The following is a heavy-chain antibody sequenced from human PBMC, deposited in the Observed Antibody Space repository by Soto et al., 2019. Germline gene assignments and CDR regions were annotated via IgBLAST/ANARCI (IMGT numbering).Heavy chain of an antibody. CDR3: ATCRRITMVRGVLHYYYGMDV. V-gene: IGHV1-24*01. J-gene: IGHJ6*02. CDR1: GYTLTELS. D-gene: IGHD3-10*01. CDR2: FDPEDGET. Sequence: GASVKVSCKVSGYTLTELSMHWVRQAPGKGLEWMGGFDPEDGETIYAQKFQGRVTMTEDTSTDTAYMELSSLRSEDTAVYYCATCRRITMVRGVLHYYYGMDVWGQGTTVTV.